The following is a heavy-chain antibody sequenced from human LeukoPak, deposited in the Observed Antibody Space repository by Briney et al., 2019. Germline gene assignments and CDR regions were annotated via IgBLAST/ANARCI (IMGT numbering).Heavy chain of an antibody. CDR2: INPNSGVT. Sequence: VASVTVSCKASGYTFTGYYIHWVRQAPGQGLEWMGWINPNSGVTNYAQKFQGRVTMTRDTSISTAYMELNRLRSDDTAVYYCARGDGDGYNFWYWGQGTLVTVPS. CDR1: GYTFTGYY. J-gene: IGHJ4*02. D-gene: IGHD5-24*01. V-gene: IGHV1-2*02. CDR3: ARGDGDGYNFWY.